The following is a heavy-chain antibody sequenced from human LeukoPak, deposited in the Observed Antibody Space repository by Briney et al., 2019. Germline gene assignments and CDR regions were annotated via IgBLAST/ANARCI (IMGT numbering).Heavy chain of an antibody. CDR2: IYHSGST. V-gene: IGHV4-38-2*01. CDR3: ARRISGAFDI. J-gene: IGHJ3*02. Sequence: PSETLSLTCAVSGYSISSGYYWGWIRQPPGKGLEWIGSIYHSGSTYYNPSLKSRVTTSVDTSKNQFSLKLSSVTAADTAVYYCARRISGAFDIWGQGTMVTVSS. D-gene: IGHD3-10*01. CDR1: GYSISSGYY.